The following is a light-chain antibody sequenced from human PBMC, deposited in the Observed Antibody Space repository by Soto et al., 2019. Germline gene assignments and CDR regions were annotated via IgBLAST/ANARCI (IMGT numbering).Light chain of an antibody. Sequence: IVLTQSPGTLSLSPGERATLSCRASQSVRSNYLAWYQQRPGQAPRLLISGASSRATGIPDRFSGSGSGTDFTLTISRLEPEDFAVYYCQQYATYTTFGQGRKVDIX. CDR3: QQYATYTT. J-gene: IGKJ1*01. CDR2: GAS. V-gene: IGKV3-20*01. CDR1: QSVRSNY.